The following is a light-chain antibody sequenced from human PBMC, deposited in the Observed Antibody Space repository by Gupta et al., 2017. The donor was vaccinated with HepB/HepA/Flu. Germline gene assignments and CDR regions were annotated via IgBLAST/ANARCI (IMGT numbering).Light chain of an antibody. V-gene: IGKV1-39*01. CDR1: QSISSY. J-gene: IGKJ1*01. CDR3: QQCDTTPRT. Sequence: DIQMTQSPSSLSASVGDRVTITCRARQSISSYLDWYQQKPGKAPKLLIYAASRMQSGVPSRFSGSGSGTDFTLTISRLQPEDFATYYCQQCDTTPRTFGQGTKVEIK. CDR2: AAS.